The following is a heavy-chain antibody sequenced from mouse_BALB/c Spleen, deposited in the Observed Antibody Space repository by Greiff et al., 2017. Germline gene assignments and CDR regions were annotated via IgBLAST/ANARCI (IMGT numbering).Heavy chain of an antibody. CDR3: ARMTTATGYYAMDY. CDR2: IYPYNGGT. CDR1: GYTFTDYN. D-gene: IGHD1-2*01. Sequence: EVQLVESGPELVKPGASVKISCKASGYTFTDYNMHWVKQSHGKSLEWIGYIYPYNGGTGYNQKFKSKATLTVDNSSSTAYMELRSLTSEDSAVYYCARMTTATGYYAMDYWGQGTSVTVSS. J-gene: IGHJ4*01. V-gene: IGHV1S29*02.